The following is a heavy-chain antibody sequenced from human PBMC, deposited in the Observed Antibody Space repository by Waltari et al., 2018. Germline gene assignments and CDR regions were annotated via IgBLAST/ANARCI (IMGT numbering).Heavy chain of an antibody. V-gene: IGHV6-1*01. CDR1: GDSVSSHSAA. J-gene: IGHJ4*02. Sequence: QVQLQQSGPGLVKPSQTLSLTCAISGDSVSSHSAAWNWNRQSPSRGLEWLGWTYYRSKWYNDYAVSVKIRITLNPDTSKIQFSLQLNSVTPEDTAVYYCARETYYDFWSGYEAFDYWGQGTLVTVAS. CDR2: TYYRSKWYN. CDR3: ARETYYDFWSGYEAFDY. D-gene: IGHD3-3*01.